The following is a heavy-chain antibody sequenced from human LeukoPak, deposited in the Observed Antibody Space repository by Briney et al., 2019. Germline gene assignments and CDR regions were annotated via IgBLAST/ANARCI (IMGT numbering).Heavy chain of an antibody. D-gene: IGHD3-10*01. CDR2: IRYDGSNK. V-gene: IGHV3-30*02. CDR3: ARDGSYGSGSPDN. J-gene: IGHJ4*02. Sequence: GGSLRLSCAASGFTFSSYGMHWVRQAPGKGLEWVAFIRYDGSNKYYADSVKGRFTISRDNSKNTLYLQMNSLRVEDTAVYYCARDGSYGSGSPDNWGQGTLVTVSS. CDR1: GFTFSSYG.